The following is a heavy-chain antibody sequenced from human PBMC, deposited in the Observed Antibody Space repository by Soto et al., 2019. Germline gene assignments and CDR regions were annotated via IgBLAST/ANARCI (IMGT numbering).Heavy chain of an antibody. V-gene: IGHV1-18*01. CDR2: ISASNGNT. CDR1: GYTFSSYH. CDR3: ARDGPPTDY. J-gene: IGHJ4*02. Sequence: QVQLVQSGAEVKKPGASVKVSCKASGYTFSSYHISWVRQAPGQGLEWMGWISASNGNTNFAQKLKGRVTMTTDTSTITAYMELRSMRSDATAVYYCARDGPPTDYRGQGTLVTVSS.